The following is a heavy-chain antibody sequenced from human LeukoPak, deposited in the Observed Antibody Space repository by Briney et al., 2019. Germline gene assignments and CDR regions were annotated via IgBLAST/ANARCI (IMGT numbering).Heavy chain of an antibody. CDR2: ISGGGGHT. J-gene: IGHJ4*02. V-gene: IGHV3-23*01. CDR3: AKGPKGYYGSGTYYKDY. D-gene: IGHD3-10*01. CDR1: GFDFNNYA. Sequence: GGSLRLSCAASGFDFNNYAMTWVRQAPGKGLEWLSVISGGGGHTYYADSVKGRFTISRDNSKNTLYLQMNSVRVEDTAVYYCAKGPKGYYGSGTYYKDYWGQGTQVTVSS.